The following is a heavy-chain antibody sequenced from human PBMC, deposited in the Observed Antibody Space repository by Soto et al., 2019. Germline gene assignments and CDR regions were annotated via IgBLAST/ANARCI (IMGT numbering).Heavy chain of an antibody. CDR1: GGSISSGGHY. D-gene: IGHD3-10*01. V-gene: IGHV4-31*03. CDR2: IYYSGST. CDR3: ARDRGVLWFGEFLPGYNWFDP. J-gene: IGHJ5*02. Sequence: QVQLQESGPGLVKPSQTLSLTCTVSGGSISSGGHYWRWIRQHPGKGREWIGYIYYSGSTYYNPSLKSRVTRSEDTSNHQFSLRLRSVTAAVPAGYYCARDRGVLWFGEFLPGYNWFDPWGQGTLVTVSS.